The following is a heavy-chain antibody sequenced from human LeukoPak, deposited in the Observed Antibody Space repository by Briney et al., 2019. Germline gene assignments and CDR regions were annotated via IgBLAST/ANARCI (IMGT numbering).Heavy chain of an antibody. CDR1: GFTFSSYE. CDR3: AGCSTSSCYSAFDI. CDR2: ISSSGSPI. D-gene: IGHD2-2*02. V-gene: IGHV3-48*03. Sequence: HSGGSLRLPCAASGFTFSSYEMNWVRQAPGKGLEWVSYISSSGSPIYYADSMKGRFTISRDNAKNSLYLQMNSLRAEDTAVYYCAGCSTSSCYSAFDIWGQGTMVTVSS. J-gene: IGHJ3*02.